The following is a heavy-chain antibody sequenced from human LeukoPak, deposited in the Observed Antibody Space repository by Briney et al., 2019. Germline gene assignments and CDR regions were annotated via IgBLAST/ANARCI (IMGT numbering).Heavy chain of an antibody. J-gene: IGHJ4*02. CDR2: IYSGDSAT. CDR1: GYSFTSYC. D-gene: IGHD3-22*01. V-gene: IGHV5-51*01. CDR3: ARFGGWLSVPIDY. Sequence: GESLNSSWQGSGYSFTSYCIGWVRHMPGKGLGWMGIIYSGDSATTYTPSFQGQVTISADTSITTAYLQWSSLKASDTAMYYCARFGGWLSVPIDYWGQGTLVTVSS.